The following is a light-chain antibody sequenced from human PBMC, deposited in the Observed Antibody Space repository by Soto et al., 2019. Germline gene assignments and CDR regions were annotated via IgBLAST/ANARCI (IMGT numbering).Light chain of an antibody. J-gene: IGKJ2*01. CDR2: GAS. V-gene: IGKV3-15*01. Sequence: EIVMTQSPATLSVSPGERAILSCRASQSVSSNLAWYQHKPGQAPRLLIYGASTRATGIPARFSASGSGTEFSLTISSLQSEDFAVYYCQQYNNWPPKQYTFGQGTKLEIK. CDR1: QSVSSN. CDR3: QQYNNWPPKQYT.